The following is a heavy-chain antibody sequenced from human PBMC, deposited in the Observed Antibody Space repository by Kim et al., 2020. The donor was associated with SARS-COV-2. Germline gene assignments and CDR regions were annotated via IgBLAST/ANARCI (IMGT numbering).Heavy chain of an antibody. CDR3: ARHPHGMVRYYYYGMDV. V-gene: IGHV4-39*01. Sequence: SETLSLTCTVSGGSISSSSYYWGWIRQPPGKGLEWIGSIYYSGSTYYNPSLKSRVTISVDTSKNQFSLKLSSVTAADTAVYYCARHPHGMVRYYYYGMDVWGQGTTVTVSS. D-gene: IGHD6-13*01. J-gene: IGHJ6*02. CDR2: IYYSGST. CDR1: GGSISSSSYY.